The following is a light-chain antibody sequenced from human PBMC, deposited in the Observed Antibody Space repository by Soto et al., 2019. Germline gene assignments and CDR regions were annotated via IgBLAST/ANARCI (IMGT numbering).Light chain of an antibody. CDR3: QLYGISPH. Sequence: EIVLTQSPGTLSLSPGERATLSCRASQSVTSNFLAWYQQRPGQAPRLLIYNASNRATGIPDRFSGSASGTDFTLTINRLEPEDFAVYYCQLYGISPHFGQGTRLEIK. CDR2: NAS. J-gene: IGKJ5*01. V-gene: IGKV3-20*01. CDR1: QSVTSNF.